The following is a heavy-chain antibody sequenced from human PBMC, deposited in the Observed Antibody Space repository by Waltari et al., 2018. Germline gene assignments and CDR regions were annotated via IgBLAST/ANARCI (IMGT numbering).Heavy chain of an antibody. D-gene: IGHD3-10*01. CDR3: ARDFVYYGSGSYYNGYDAFDI. CDR1: GGTFSSYA. CDR2: IIPIFGTA. J-gene: IGHJ3*02. Sequence: QVQLVQSGAEVKKHGSSVKVSCKASGGTFSSYAISWVRQAPGHGLEGMGGIIPIFGTANYAQKFQGRVTITADESTSTAYMELSSLRSEDTAVYYCARDFVYYGSGSYYNGYDAFDIWGQGTMVTVSS. V-gene: IGHV1-69*12.